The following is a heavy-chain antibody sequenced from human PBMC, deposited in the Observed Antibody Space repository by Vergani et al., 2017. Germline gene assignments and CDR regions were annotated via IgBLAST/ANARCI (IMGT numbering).Heavy chain of an antibody. V-gene: IGHV3-21*01. D-gene: IGHD5-12*01. Sequence: EVQLVESGGGLVKPGGSLRLSCAASGFTFSSYSMNWVRQAPGKGLEWVSSISSSSRYIYYADSVKGRFTISRDNAKNSLYLQMNSLRAEDTAVYYCARAQSGYSGYDAFDYWGQGTLVTVSS. CDR1: GFTFSSYS. CDR3: ARAQSGYSGYDAFDY. CDR2: ISSSSRYI. J-gene: IGHJ4*02.